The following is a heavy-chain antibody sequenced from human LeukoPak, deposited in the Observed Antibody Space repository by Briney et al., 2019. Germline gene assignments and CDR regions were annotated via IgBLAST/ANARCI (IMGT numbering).Heavy chain of an antibody. CDR1: GFTFSSYA. V-gene: IGHV3-11*01. CDR3: ARPQITMVRGVIPTVY. J-gene: IGHJ4*02. Sequence: GGSLRLSCAASGFTFSSYAMSWIRQAPGKGLEWVSYISSSGSTIYYADSVKGRFTISRDNAKNSLYLQMNNLRAEDTAVYYCARPQITMVRGVIPTVYWGQGTLVTVSS. D-gene: IGHD3-10*01. CDR2: ISSSGSTI.